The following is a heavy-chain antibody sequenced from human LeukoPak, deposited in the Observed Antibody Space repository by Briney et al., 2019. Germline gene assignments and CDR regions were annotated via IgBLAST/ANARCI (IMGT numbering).Heavy chain of an antibody. CDR3: AREVVVITDDAFDI. V-gene: IGHV4-59*01. CDR1: GGSISSYY. Sequence: SETLSLTCTVYGGSISSYYWSWIRQPPGKGLEWIGYIYYSGSTNYNPSLKSRVTISVDTSKNQFSLKLSSVTAADTAVYYCAREVVVITDDAFDIWGQGTMVTVSS. D-gene: IGHD3-22*01. J-gene: IGHJ3*02. CDR2: IYYSGST.